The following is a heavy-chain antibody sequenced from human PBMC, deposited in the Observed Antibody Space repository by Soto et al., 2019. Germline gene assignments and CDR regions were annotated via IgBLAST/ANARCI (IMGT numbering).Heavy chain of an antibody. CDR1: GYSFTAYY. CDR2: VNPNTGGT. J-gene: IGHJ4*02. D-gene: IGHD2-21*02. CDR3: ARQLAYCAGDCYTEPIDY. Sequence: QAQLVQSGAEVTKPGASVKVSCEASGYSFTAYYIHWVRQAPGQGLEWMGWVNPNTGGTKYAQKFQGPVTMTRDTSTTTAYMELSRLRSDDTAVYYCARQLAYCAGDCYTEPIDYWGQGTLVTVSS. V-gene: IGHV1-2*02.